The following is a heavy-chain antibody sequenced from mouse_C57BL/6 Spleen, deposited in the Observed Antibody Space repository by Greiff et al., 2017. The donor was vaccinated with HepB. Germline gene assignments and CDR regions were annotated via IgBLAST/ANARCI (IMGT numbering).Heavy chain of an antibody. CDR2: IDPDNGDT. V-gene: IGHV14-4*01. CDR1: GFNIKDDY. Sequence: VQLQQSGAELVRPGASVKLSCTASGFNIKDDYMHWVKQRPEQGLEWIGWIDPDNGDTEYASKFQGKATITADTSSNTAYLQLSSLTSEDTAVYYCTLRTVVASTRYFDVWGTGTTVTVSS. D-gene: IGHD1-1*01. J-gene: IGHJ1*03. CDR3: TLRTVVASTRYFDV.